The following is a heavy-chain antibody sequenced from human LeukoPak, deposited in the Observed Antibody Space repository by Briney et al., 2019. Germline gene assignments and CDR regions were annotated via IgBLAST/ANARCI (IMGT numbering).Heavy chain of an antibody. V-gene: IGHV4-59*12. CDR2: VYHTGHT. Sequence: PSETLSLTCTVSGDSISGYYWSWIRQPPGKGLEWIGYVYHTGHTHYNPSLKSRVTISVDTSKNQFSLKLSSVTAADTAVYYCARGRDSSIVGATYYFDYWGQGTLVTVSS. J-gene: IGHJ4*02. D-gene: IGHD1-26*01. CDR1: GDSISGYY. CDR3: ARGRDSSIVGATYYFDY.